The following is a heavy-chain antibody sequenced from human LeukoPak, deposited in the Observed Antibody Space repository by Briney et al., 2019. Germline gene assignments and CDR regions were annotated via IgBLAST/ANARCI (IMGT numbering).Heavy chain of an antibody. CDR2: IRSTANGYAT. CDR1: RFTFSGSA. V-gene: IGHV3-73*01. CDR3: TSRPLLSYYGSGRTRSDY. D-gene: IGHD3-10*01. Sequence: GGSLRLSCAASRFTFSGSALHWVRQASGKGLEWVGRIRSTANGYATAYAASVKGRFTISRDDSKNTAYLQMDSLKTEDTAVYYCTSRPLLSYYGSGRTRSDYWGQGTLVTVSS. J-gene: IGHJ4*02.